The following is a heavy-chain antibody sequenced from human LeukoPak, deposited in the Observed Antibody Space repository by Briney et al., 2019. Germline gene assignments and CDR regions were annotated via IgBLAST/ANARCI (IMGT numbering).Heavy chain of an antibody. D-gene: IGHD2-15*01. J-gene: IGHJ3*02. Sequence: PSQTLSLTCTVSGGSISSGGYYWSWIRQPPGKGLEWIGYIYHSGSTYYDPSLKSRVTISVDRSKNQFSLKLSSVTAADTAVYYCAREESEDLVGLGAFDIWGQGTMVTVSS. CDR3: AREESEDLVGLGAFDI. CDR2: IYHSGST. CDR1: GGSISSGGYY. V-gene: IGHV4-30-2*01.